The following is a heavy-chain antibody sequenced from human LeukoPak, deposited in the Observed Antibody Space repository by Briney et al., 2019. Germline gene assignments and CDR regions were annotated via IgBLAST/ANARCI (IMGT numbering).Heavy chain of an antibody. J-gene: IGHJ6*03. Sequence: ASVKVSCKASGYTFTSYGISWVRQAPGQGLEWMGWMNPNSGNTGYAQKFQGRVTITRNTSISTAYMELSSLRSEDTAVYYCARSSSSWPSYYYYYMDVWGKGTAVTVSS. CDR3: ARSSSSWPSYYYYYMDV. CDR1: GYTFTSYG. CDR2: MNPNSGNT. V-gene: IGHV1-8*03. D-gene: IGHD6-13*01.